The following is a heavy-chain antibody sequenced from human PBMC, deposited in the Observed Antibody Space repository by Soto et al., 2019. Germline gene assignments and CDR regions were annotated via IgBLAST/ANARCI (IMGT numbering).Heavy chain of an antibody. Sequence: PSETLSLTCAVYGGSFSGYYWSWIRQPPGKGLEWIGEINHSGSTNYNPSLKSRVTISVDTSKNQFSLKLSSVTAADTAVYCCARPLGGDSSSRVFDYWGQGTLVTVSS. J-gene: IGHJ4*02. CDR1: GGSFSGYY. D-gene: IGHD6-6*01. V-gene: IGHV4-34*01. CDR2: INHSGST. CDR3: ARPLGGDSSSRVFDY.